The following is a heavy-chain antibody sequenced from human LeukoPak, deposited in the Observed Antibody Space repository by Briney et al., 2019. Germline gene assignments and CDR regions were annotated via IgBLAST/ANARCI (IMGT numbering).Heavy chain of an antibody. V-gene: IGHV1-69*06. Sequence: ASVKVSCKASGDTFNSYAIAWVRQAPGQGLEWMGGIIPMFGTPDYAQKFQGRVTITADKSTSTVYMELSSLRSEDTAVYYCARDPHYYDSSGYPDAFDIWGQGTMVTVSS. CDR2: IIPMFGTP. CDR3: ARDPHYYDSSGYPDAFDI. J-gene: IGHJ3*02. CDR1: GDTFNSYA. D-gene: IGHD3-22*01.